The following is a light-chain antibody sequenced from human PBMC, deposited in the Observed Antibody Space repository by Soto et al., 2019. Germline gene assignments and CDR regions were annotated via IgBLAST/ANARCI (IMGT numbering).Light chain of an antibody. CDR2: WAP. J-gene: IGKJ4*01. V-gene: IGKV4-1*01. CDR3: QQYHISPLT. Sequence: DMVMSQSTDYMSVCLCERSSSNCKSRETVLHSSYNKTYLAWHQQKPRQPPKLLISWAPTRESRVPDRFSGSGSGTDFTLTIRSLQAEDVAIYYCQQYHISPLTFGGGTKVDIK. CDR1: ETVLHSSYNKTY.